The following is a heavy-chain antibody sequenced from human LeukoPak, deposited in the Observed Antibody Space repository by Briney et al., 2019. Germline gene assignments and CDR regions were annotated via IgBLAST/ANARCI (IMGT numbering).Heavy chain of an antibody. V-gene: IGHV4-34*01. D-gene: IGHD2-15*01. CDR1: GGSFSGYY. CDR3: ARGKRAAPSYCSGGSCKHFDY. CDR2: INHSGST. J-gene: IGHJ4*02. Sequence: SETLSLTCAVYGGSFSGYYWSWIRQPPGKGLEWIGEINHSGSTNYSPSLKSRVTISVDTSKNQFSLKLSSVTAADTAVYYCARGKRAAPSYCSGGSCKHFDYWGQGTLVTVSS.